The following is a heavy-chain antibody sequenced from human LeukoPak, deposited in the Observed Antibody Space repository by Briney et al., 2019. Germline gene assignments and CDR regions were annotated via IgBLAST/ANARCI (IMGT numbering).Heavy chain of an antibody. CDR1: GFPLSNARMG. V-gene: IGHV2-26*01. J-gene: IGHJ4*02. Sequence: SGPVLVKXTETLTLTCTVSGFPLSNARMGVSWIRQPPGKALKWLAHIFSNDEKSYSTSLKSRLTISKDTSKSQVVLTMTNMDPVDTATYYCARTYDSSGYDPSFDDYWGQGTLVTVSS. CDR3: ARTYDSSGYDPSFDDY. CDR2: IFSNDEK. D-gene: IGHD3-22*01.